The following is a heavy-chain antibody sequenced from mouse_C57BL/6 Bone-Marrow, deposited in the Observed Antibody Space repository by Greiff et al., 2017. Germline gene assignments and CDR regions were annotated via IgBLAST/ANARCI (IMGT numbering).Heavy chain of an antibody. D-gene: IGHD1-1*01. J-gene: IGHJ1*03. Sequence: VKLMESGAELVRPGTSVKMSCKASGYTFTNYWIGWAKQRPGHGLEWIGDIYPGGGYTNYNEKFKGKATLTADKSSSTAYMQFSSLTSEDSAIYYCARSFYYYGSPYWYFDVWGTGTTVTVSS. CDR2: IYPGGGYT. V-gene: IGHV1-63*01. CDR3: ARSFYYYGSPYWYFDV. CDR1: GYTFTNYW.